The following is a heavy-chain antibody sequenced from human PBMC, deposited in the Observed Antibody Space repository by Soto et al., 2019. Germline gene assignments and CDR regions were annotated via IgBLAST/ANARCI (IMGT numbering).Heavy chain of an antibody. J-gene: IGHJ3*02. D-gene: IGHD7-27*01. CDR1: GFTFSSYA. CDR3: ATIGLSTWGFCCDAFDI. CDR2: ISDSGGST. V-gene: IGHV3-23*01. Sequence: GGSLRLSCAASGFTFSSYAMSWVRQAPGKGLEWVSDISDSGGSTYYADSVKGRFTISRDNSKNTLYLQMNSLRAEDAAVYYCATIGLSTWGFCCDAFDIWGQGTMVTVSS.